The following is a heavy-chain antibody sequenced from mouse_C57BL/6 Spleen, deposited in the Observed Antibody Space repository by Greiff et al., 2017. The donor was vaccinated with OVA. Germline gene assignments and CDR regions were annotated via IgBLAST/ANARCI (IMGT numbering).Heavy chain of an antibody. CDR1: GFTFSSYG. J-gene: IGHJ4*01. Sequence: EVQLVESGGDLVKPGGSLKLSCAASGFTFSSYGMSWVRQTPDKRLEWVATISSGGSYTYYPDSVKGRFTISRDNAKNTLYLQLSRLKSEETAMYYCARNSSYDAMDYWGQGTSVTVSS. CDR2: ISSGGSYT. V-gene: IGHV5-6*01. CDR3: ARNSSYDAMDY. D-gene: IGHD1-1*01.